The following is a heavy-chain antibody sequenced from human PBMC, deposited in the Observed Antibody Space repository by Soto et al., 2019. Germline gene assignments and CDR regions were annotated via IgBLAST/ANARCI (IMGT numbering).Heavy chain of an antibody. CDR1: GGLFSSYP. CDR3: ARGGSGYTWFNEF. J-gene: IGHJ4*02. D-gene: IGHD3-22*01. Sequence: SVKVSCKATGGLFSSYPISWVRQAPGQGLEWMGGIIPVFQTPYYTQKFQGRVTITADEPANTAYMELSSLRSEDTAIYYCARGGSGYTWFNEFWGQGTLVTVSS. V-gene: IGHV1-69*13. CDR2: IIPVFQTP.